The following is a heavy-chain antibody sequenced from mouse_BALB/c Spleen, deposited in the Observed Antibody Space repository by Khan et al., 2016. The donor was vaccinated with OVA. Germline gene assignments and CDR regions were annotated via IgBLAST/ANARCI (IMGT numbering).Heavy chain of an antibody. D-gene: IGHD2-2*01. CDR1: GYTFTSYY. CDR3: TRSGYGSFAY. Sequence: QVQLKQSGAELVKPGASVRLSCKASGYTFTSYYLYWVKQRPGQGLEWIGDINPSSGGTNFNEKFKSKVTLTVDKSSSTAYIQLNSLTSEDSAVYYCTRSGYGSFAYWGQGTLVTVSA. V-gene: IGHV1S81*02. J-gene: IGHJ3*01. CDR2: INPSSGGT.